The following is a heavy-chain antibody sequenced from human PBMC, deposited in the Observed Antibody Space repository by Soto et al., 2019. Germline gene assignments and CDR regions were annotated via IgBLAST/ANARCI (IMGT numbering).Heavy chain of an antibody. Sequence: QVQLVQSGAELKKPGASVKVSCKASGYTFSNYDMNWVRQATGQGPEWIGWVNPNNGDTGYAQKFQGRVTLTTDISTPTAYMELTRLRSEDTAIYYCARVSRKGSAIDFDYWGQGALITVSS. CDR3: ARVSRKGSAIDFDY. V-gene: IGHV1-8*01. CDR1: GYTFSNYD. D-gene: IGHD3-10*01. J-gene: IGHJ4*02. CDR2: VNPNNGDT.